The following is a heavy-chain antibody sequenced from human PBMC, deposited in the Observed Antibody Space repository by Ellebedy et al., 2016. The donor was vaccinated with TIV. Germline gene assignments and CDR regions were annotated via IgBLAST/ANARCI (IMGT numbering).Heavy chain of an antibody. V-gene: IGHV1-2*02. CDR3: ARDSSSYNWFDP. Sequence: AASVKVSCKASGYTFTGYYMHWVRQAPGQGLEWMGWINPNSGSTNYVQKVQGRVTMTRDTSITTAYMELRRLTSDDTAVYYCARDSSSYNWFDPWGQGTLVTVSS. CDR1: GYTFTGYY. J-gene: IGHJ5*02. CDR2: INPNSGST. D-gene: IGHD2-2*01.